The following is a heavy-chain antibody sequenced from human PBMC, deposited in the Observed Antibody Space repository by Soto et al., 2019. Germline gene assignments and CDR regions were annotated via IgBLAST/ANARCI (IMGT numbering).Heavy chain of an antibody. V-gene: IGHV4-34*01. Sequence: SETLSLTCAVYGGSFSGYYWSWIRQPPGKGLEWIGEINHSGGTSYNPSLKSRVTISVDTSKNQFSLKLSTVTAADTAAYYCGRLPGGGDRSYYYYYGMDVWGQGTTVTVSS. CDR3: GRLPGGGDRSYYYYYGMDV. CDR2: INHSGGT. J-gene: IGHJ6*02. CDR1: GGSFSGYY. D-gene: IGHD3-16*01.